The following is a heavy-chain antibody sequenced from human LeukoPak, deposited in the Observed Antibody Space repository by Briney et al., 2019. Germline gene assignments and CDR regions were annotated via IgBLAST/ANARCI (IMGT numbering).Heavy chain of an antibody. J-gene: IGHJ4*02. V-gene: IGHV3-23*01. CDR2: LSGTGLTT. D-gene: IGHD6-13*01. CDR3: ARGSKTAGTIYTFDY. Sequence: GGSLRLSCAASGFTSSSYDFSTYAMSWVRQAPGKGLEWVSGLSGTGLTTFYPDPVKGRFTISRDNSKNTPYLQMNSLRADDTAVYYCARGSKTAGTIYTFDYWGQGTLVTVSS. CDR1: GFTSSSYDFSTYA.